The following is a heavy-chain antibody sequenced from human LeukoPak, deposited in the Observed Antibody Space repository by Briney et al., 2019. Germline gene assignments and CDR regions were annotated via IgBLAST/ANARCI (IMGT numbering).Heavy chain of an antibody. V-gene: IGHV4-34*01. CDR1: GGSFSGYY. CDR2: INHSGST. J-gene: IGHJ4*02. Sequence: SETLSLTCAVYGGSFSGYYWSWIRQPPGKGLEWIGEINHSGSTNYNPSLKSRVTISVDTSKNQFSLKLSSVTAADTAVYYCASSSLAAAEYYFDYWGQGTLDTVSS. CDR3: ASSSLAAAEYYFDY. D-gene: IGHD6-13*01.